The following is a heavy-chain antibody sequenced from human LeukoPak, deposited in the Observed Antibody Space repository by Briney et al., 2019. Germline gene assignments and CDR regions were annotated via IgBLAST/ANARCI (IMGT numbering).Heavy chain of an antibody. CDR2: ISSSGST. CDR3: ARGPYSYDSSGAFDI. CDR1: GGYISSYY. Sequence: SETLSLTCSVSGGYISSYYWSWIRQPAGKGLESIGRISSSGSTNYNPSLKSRVTISVDTSKNQFSLKLSSVTAADTAVYFCARGPYSYDSSGAFDIWGQGTMVTVSS. J-gene: IGHJ3*02. V-gene: IGHV4-4*07. D-gene: IGHD3-22*01.